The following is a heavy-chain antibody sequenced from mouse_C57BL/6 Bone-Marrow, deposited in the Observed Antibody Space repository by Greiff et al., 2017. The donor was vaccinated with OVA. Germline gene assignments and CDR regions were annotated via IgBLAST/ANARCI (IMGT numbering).Heavy chain of an antibody. CDR3: ARQPTVDWYFDV. D-gene: IGHD1-1*01. J-gene: IGHJ1*03. V-gene: IGHV5-6*01. CDR1: GFTFSSYG. CDR2: ISSGGSYT. Sequence: EVNVVESGGDLVKPGGSLKLSCAASGFTFSSYGMSWVRQTPDKRLEWVATISSGGSYTYYPDSVKGRFTISRDKAKNTLYLQMCSLKSEDTAMYYCARQPTVDWYFDVWGTGTTVTVSS.